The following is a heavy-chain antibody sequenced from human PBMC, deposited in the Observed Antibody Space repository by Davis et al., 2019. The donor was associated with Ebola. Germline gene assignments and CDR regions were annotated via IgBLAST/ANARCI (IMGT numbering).Heavy chain of an antibody. Sequence: MPSETLSLTCTVSGGSVSSGGYYWNRIRQPPGRGLEWIGYIYYSGSTDYSPSLRSRVLISVDTSRNQFSLKLNSVTAADTAVYYCARDPFFRSGSFDAFDIWGQGTMVTVSS. J-gene: IGHJ3*02. CDR2: IYYSGST. CDR3: ARDPFFRSGSFDAFDI. CDR1: GGSVSSGGYY. V-gene: IGHV4-61*08. D-gene: IGHD3-3*01.